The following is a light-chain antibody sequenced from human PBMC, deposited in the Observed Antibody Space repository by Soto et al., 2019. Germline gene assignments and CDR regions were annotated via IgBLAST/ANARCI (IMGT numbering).Light chain of an antibody. CDR1: ISDFVVYNY. CDR2: GVS. J-gene: IGLJ1*01. CDR3: SSHTISSALYV. Sequence: QSALTQPASVSGSPGQSITISCTGTISDFVVYNYVSWYQQHPGKAPKLMIYGVSNRPSGVSNRFSGSKSGNTASLTISGLQDDDEADYYCSSHTISSALYVLGTGTKVTVL. V-gene: IGLV2-14*01.